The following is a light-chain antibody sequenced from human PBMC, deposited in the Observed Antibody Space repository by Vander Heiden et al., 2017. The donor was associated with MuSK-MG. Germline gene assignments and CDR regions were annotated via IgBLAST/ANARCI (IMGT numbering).Light chain of an antibody. CDR1: EDVSKY. Sequence: EIVLTQSPATLSLSPGDSVTISCSASEDVSKYLVWYQHKPGQAPRLLIYDASIRATGCPARFSGSGSGTDFTLTISSLEPEDFAVYYCQWRIVWPLTFGGGTKVEIK. V-gene: IGKV3-11*01. J-gene: IGKJ4*01. CDR2: DAS. CDR3: QWRIVWPLT.